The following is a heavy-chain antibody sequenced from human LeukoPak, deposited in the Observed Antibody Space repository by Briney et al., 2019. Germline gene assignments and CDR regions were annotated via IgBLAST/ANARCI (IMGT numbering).Heavy chain of an antibody. Sequence: PSETLSLTCAVSGGSISSGGYSWSCIRQPPGKGLEWFGYIYHSRSTYYNPSLKSRVTISVDRSKNQFSLKLSSVTAANTAVYYCARGSRQWELPYFSYCGQGTLVTVSS. J-gene: IGHJ4*02. V-gene: IGHV4-30-2*01. CDR1: GGSISSGGYS. CDR3: ARGSRQWELPYFSY. D-gene: IGHD1-26*01. CDR2: IYHSRST.